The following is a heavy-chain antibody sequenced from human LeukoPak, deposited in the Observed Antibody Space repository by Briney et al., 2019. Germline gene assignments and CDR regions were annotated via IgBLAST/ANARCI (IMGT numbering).Heavy chain of an antibody. Sequence: GGSLRLSCAASGFTFSSYAMHWVRQAPGKGLEWVAVISYDGSNKYYADSVKGRFTISRDNSKNTLYLQMNSLRAEDTAVYYCAKDRGYCSSTRCYALHYFDYWGQGTLVTVSS. CDR1: GFTFSSYA. CDR2: ISYDGSNK. CDR3: AKDRGYCSSTRCYALHYFDY. J-gene: IGHJ4*02. D-gene: IGHD2-2*01. V-gene: IGHV3-30*04.